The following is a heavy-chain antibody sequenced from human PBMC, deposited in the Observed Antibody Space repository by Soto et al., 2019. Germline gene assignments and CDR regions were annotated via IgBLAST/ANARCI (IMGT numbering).Heavy chain of an antibody. CDR2: FYYSENT. CDR3: AKLAGYCSGNSCHRDYAMDV. J-gene: IGHJ6*02. V-gene: IGHV4-39*01. D-gene: IGHD2-2*01. CDR1: GGSISSKSYS. Sequence: QLQLQESGPGLLKPSETLSLTCSVSGGSISSKSYSWGRIRQPPGKGLEWIGTFYYSENTYYNPSLKSRVTISVDTSKNQFSLKLSSVTAADTAVYYCAKLAGYCSGNSCHRDYAMDVWGQGTTVTVSS.